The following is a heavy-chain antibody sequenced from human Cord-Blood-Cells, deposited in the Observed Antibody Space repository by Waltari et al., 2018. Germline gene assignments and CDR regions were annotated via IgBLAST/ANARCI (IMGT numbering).Heavy chain of an antibody. CDR1: GGSFSGYS. CDR2: INHSGST. CDR3: ARGPGRFLEWLLGYYYMDV. J-gene: IGHJ6*03. Sequence: QVQLQQWGAVLLKPPETLSLTCAVYGGSFSGYSWSWIRQPPGKGLEWIGEINHSGSTNYNPSLKSRVTISVDTSKNQFSLKLSSVTAADTAVYYCARGPGRFLEWLLGYYYMDVWGKGTTVTVSS. V-gene: IGHV4-34*01. D-gene: IGHD3-3*01.